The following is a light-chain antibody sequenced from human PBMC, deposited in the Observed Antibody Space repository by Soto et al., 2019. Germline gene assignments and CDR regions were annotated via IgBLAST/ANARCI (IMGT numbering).Light chain of an antibody. J-gene: IGKJ2*01. CDR2: GAS. CDR1: QSVGSNY. CDR3: QQYGHSPYT. Sequence: EVVLTQSPGTLSLSPGEGATLSCRASQSVGSNYLAWFQQKLGRAPRPLIYGASSRATGIPDRFSGSGSGTDFTLTMTRLEPEDSAVYYCQQYGHSPYTFGQGTK. V-gene: IGKV3-20*01.